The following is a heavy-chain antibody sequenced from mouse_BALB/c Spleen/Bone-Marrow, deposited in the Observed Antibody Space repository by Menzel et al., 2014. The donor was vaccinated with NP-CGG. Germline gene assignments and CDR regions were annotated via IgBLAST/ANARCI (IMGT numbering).Heavy chain of an antibody. J-gene: IGHJ4*01. V-gene: IGHV7-3*02. CDR1: GFTFTGYY. Sequence: EVKLMESGGGLVQPGGSLRLSCTTSGFTFTGYYMSWVRQPPGKALEWLAFIRNKAYGYTTEYSASVRGRFTISRDNSQSILHLQMNTLRAEDSATYYCARFPMDYWGQGTSVTVSS. CDR2: IRNKAYGYTT. CDR3: ARFPMDY.